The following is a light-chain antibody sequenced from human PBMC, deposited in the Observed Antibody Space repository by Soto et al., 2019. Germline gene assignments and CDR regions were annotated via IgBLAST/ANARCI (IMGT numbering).Light chain of an antibody. V-gene: IGKV3-15*01. Sequence: EIVLTQSPGTLSLSPGERATLSCRASQSVSSNLAWYQLKPGQAPRLLIYGASTRATGIPARFSGSRSGPEFTLTINSLQSEDFAVYYCQQYNNWPLTFGQGTRLEIK. J-gene: IGKJ5*01. CDR2: GAS. CDR1: QSVSSN. CDR3: QQYNNWPLT.